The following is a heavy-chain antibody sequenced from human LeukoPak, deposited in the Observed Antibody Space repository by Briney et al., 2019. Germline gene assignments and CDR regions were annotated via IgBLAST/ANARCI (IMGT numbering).Heavy chain of an antibody. D-gene: IGHD2-2*01. Sequence: ASVKVSCKASGYIFTGYYMHWVRQAPGQGLEWMGWIDPNSGGTNYAQKFQGRVTMTRDTSISTASMELSSLRSDDTAVYYCARGDCSRRSCYYLDLWGQGTMVTVSS. J-gene: IGHJ3*01. CDR2: IDPNSGGT. V-gene: IGHV1-2*02. CDR3: ARGDCSRRSCYYLDL. CDR1: GYIFTGYY.